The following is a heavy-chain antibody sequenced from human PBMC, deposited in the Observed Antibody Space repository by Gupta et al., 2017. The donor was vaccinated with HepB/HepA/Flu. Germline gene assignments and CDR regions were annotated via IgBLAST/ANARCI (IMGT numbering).Heavy chain of an antibody. CDR2: MNPNSGNT. J-gene: IGHJ4*02. CDR1: GYSFISYD. D-gene: IGHD3-22*01. V-gene: IGHV1-8*01. Sequence: QVQLVQSGTEVKKPGASVRVSCKGSGYSFISYDINWVRQATGQGPEWVGWMNPNSGNTGHAPKFQGRVTMTRDTSISTAYMELSSLRSEDTAVYDCARGRGYDATGYVYYFHYWGQGTLVTVSS. CDR3: ARGRGYDATGYVYYFHY.